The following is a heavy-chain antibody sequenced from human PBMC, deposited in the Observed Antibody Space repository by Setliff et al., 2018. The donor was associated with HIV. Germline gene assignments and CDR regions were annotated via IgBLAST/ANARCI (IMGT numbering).Heavy chain of an antibody. D-gene: IGHD2-15*01. CDR2: ISGSGDST. CDR3: AKTLPTLYPPHDYYFAMDV. Sequence: PGESLKISCAPSGFTFGSYAMSWVRQAPGKGLEWVSVISGSGDSTFYADSLKGPFTISRDNSNNTLYLQMNSLRAEDTAVYYCAKTLPTLYPPHDYYFAMDVWGQGTTVTVSS. CDR1: GFTFGSYA. V-gene: IGHV3-23*01. J-gene: IGHJ6*02.